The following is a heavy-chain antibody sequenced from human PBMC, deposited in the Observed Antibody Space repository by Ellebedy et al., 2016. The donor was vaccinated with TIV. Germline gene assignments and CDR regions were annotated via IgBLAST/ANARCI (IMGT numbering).Heavy chain of an antibody. CDR3: ARWFGELLYVRWFDP. CDR2: IHYSGTT. D-gene: IGHD3-10*01. J-gene: IGHJ5*02. V-gene: IGHV4-39*01. Sequence: SETLSLTCTVSGGSIDSSSTYWGWIRQPPGKSLEWIGSIHYSGTTDYNPSLKSRVTISADTSKNQFSLRLSSVTAADTAVYYCARWFGELLYVRWFDPWGQGTLVTVSS. CDR1: GGSIDSSSTY.